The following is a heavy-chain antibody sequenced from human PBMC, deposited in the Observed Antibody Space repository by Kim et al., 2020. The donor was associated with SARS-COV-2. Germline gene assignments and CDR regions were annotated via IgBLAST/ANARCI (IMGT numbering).Heavy chain of an antibody. CDR1: GFTVSSNY. D-gene: IGHD3-22*01. CDR2: IYSGGST. V-gene: IGHV3-66*01. CDR3: ARRRVYYDSSGYYLDAFDI. Sequence: GGSLRLSCAASGFTVSSNYMSWVRQAPGKGLEWVSVIYSGGSTYYADSVKGRFTISRDNSKNTLYLQMNSLRAEDTAVYYCARRRVYYDSSGYYLDAFDIWGQGTMVTVSS. J-gene: IGHJ3*02.